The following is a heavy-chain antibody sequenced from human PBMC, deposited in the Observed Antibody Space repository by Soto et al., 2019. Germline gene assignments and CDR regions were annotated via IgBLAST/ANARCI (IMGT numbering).Heavy chain of an antibody. J-gene: IGHJ6*02. CDR3: ARDRKYYYGSGSYYFYGMDV. Sequence: QVQLEESGGGVVRPGTSLRLSCAASGFTFSSYPMYWVRQAPGKGLEWVALITNDGSKTYFVDSVKGRFTISRDNSKNTLYLQMNSLRVEDTAVYSCARDRKYYYGSGSYYFYGMDVWGQGTTVTVS. V-gene: IGHV3-30-3*01. CDR2: ITNDGSKT. CDR1: GFTFSSYP. D-gene: IGHD3-10*01.